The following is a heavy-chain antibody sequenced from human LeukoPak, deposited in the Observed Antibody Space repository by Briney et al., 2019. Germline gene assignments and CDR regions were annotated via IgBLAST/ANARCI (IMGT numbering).Heavy chain of an antibody. V-gene: IGHV3-48*01. CDR1: GFTFTIFG. CDR2: IDARSGIT. CDR3: ARTYDFGRGPPGDAFDN. J-gene: IGHJ3*02. Sequence: GGSLRLSCATSGFTFTIFGINWVRQAPGKGPEWVSYIDARSGITYYADSVQGRFTISRDNAKESVFLQMNGLRVDDTAVYYCARTYDFGRGPPGDAFDNWGQGTLVTVPS. D-gene: IGHD3-3*01.